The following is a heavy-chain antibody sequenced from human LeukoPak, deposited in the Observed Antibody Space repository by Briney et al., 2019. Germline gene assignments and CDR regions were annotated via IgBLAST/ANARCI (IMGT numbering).Heavy chain of an antibody. D-gene: IGHD3-10*01. CDR3: EREIYYYGSGCYGSRKFDY. CDR2: INAGNGNT. CDR1: GYTFTSYA. Sequence: ASVKVSCTASGYTFTSYAMHWGRQAPGQRHGWMGWINAGNGNTKYSQPFQGRVTITRDTSTSTAHMELGILRSEDMAVYYCEREIYYYGSGCYGSRKFDYWGQGTLVTVSS. V-gene: IGHV1-3*03. J-gene: IGHJ4*02.